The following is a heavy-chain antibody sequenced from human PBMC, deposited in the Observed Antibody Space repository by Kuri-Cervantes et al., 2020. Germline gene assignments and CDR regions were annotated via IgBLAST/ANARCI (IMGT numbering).Heavy chain of an antibody. CDR3: AKDHYYDSSGYFFDY. Sequence: GESLKISCAASGFTFTNYWMHWVRQAPGQGLVWVSRIDSDEITTDYADSVKGRFTISRDNAKNTLYLQMNSLRAEDTAVYYCAKDHYYDSSGYFFDYWGQGTVVTVSS. J-gene: IGHJ4*02. V-gene: IGHV3-74*01. CDR2: IDSDEITT. CDR1: GFTFTNYW. D-gene: IGHD3-22*01.